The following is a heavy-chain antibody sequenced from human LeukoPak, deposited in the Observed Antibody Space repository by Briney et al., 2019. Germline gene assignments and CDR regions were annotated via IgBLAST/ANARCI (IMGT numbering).Heavy chain of an antibody. CDR1: GGSISSSSYY. J-gene: IGHJ4*02. Sequence: PSGTLSLTCAVSGGSISSSSYYWGWIRQPPGKGLEWIGSIYYSGSTYYNPSLKSRVTISVDTSKNQFSLKLSSVTAADTAVYYCARVSGYDYLSVDYWGQGTLVTVSS. CDR3: ARVSGYDYLSVDY. D-gene: IGHD5-12*01. CDR2: IYYSGST. V-gene: IGHV4-39*07.